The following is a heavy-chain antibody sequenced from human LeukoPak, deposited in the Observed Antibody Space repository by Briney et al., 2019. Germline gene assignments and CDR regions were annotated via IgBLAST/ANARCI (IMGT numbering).Heavy chain of an antibody. V-gene: IGHV4-61*01. CDR2: IYYSENT. J-gene: IGHJ4*02. Sequence: PSETLSLTCTVCGGSVSSSSYWWSWIRQPPGKGLEWIGYIYYSENTNYNPSLKSRVLMSVDTSKNQFSLKLSSVTAADTAVYYCAKTSYSYDRYFDYWGQGTLVTVSS. CDR1: GGSVSSSSYW. D-gene: IGHD3-22*01. CDR3: AKTSYSYDRYFDY.